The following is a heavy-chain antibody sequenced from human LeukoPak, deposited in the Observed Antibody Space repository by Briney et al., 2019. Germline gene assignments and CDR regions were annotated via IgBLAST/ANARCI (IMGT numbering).Heavy chain of an antibody. Sequence: ASVKVSCKTSGYTFTNYGMHWVRQAPGQRLEWMGWINAGNGNTKYSQKFQGRVTITRDTSASTAYMELSSLRSEDTAVYYCARGAYYYDSSGYYYWGQGTLVTVSS. J-gene: IGHJ4*02. CDR2: INAGNGNT. V-gene: IGHV1-3*01. CDR3: ARGAYYYDSSGYYY. CDR1: GYTFTNYG. D-gene: IGHD3-22*01.